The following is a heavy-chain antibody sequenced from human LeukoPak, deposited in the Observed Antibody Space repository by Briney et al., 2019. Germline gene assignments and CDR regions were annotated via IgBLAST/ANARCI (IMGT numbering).Heavy chain of an antibody. J-gene: IGHJ1*01. CDR1: GFTFSSYA. V-gene: IGHV3-23*01. Sequence: GGSLRLSCAASGFTFSSYAMSWVRQAPGKGLEWVSAISGSGGSTYYADSVKGRFTISRDNSKNTLYLQMNSLRAEDTAVYYCAKDHYYGSGSYYDSHWGQGTLVTVSS. D-gene: IGHD3-10*01. CDR2: ISGSGGST. CDR3: AKDHYYGSGSYYDSH.